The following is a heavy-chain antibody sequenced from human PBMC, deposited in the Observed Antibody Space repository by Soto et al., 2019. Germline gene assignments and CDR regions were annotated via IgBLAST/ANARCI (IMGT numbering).Heavy chain of an antibody. CDR2: ISTYNGNT. V-gene: IGHV1-18*01. Sequence: QVQLVQSGAEVKKPGASVKVSCKASGYTFTSYGISWVRQAPGQGLEWMGWISTYNGNTNYAQKLQGRVTMTTDTATSTAYMELRSLRSDDTAVYYCARPYYDFWSGYLDYYYYYMDVWGKGTTVTVSS. D-gene: IGHD3-3*01. CDR3: ARPYYDFWSGYLDYYYYYMDV. J-gene: IGHJ6*03. CDR1: GYTFTSYG.